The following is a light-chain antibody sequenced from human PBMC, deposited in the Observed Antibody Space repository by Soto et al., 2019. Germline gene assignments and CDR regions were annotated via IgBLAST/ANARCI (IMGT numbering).Light chain of an antibody. CDR2: DVS. CDR3: SSYISSSTVV. J-gene: IGLJ2*01. CDR1: SSDVGGYNY. V-gene: IGLV2-14*01. Sequence: SDLTQPASVSGSPGQSSTISCTGTSSDVGGYNYVSWYQQHPGKAPKLMIYDVSNRPSGVSNRFSGSKSGNTASLTISGLQAEDETDYYCSSYISSSTVVFGGATKLTVL.